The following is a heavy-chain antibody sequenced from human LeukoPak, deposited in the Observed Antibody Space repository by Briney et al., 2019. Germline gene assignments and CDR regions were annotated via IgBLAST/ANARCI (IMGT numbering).Heavy chain of an antibody. CDR2: IYTSGST. Sequence: SETLSLTCTVSGGSISSYYWSWIRQPAGKGLEWIGRIYTSGSTNYNPSLKSRVTISVDTSKNQFSLKLSSVTAADTAVYYCARLYADSSSWYFKDYWGQGTLVTVSS. J-gene: IGHJ4*02. CDR1: GGSISSYY. CDR3: ARLYADSSSWYFKDY. D-gene: IGHD6-13*01. V-gene: IGHV4-4*07.